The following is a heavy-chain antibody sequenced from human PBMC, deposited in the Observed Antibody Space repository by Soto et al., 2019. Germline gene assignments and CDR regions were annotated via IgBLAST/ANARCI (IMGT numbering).Heavy chain of an antibody. CDR3: ASLWDTWLQYMFDS. CDR2: MNSDGSSI. CDR1: GFTFSSYW. J-gene: IGHJ4*02. Sequence: EVQLVESGGDLVQPGGSLRLSCAASGFTFSSYWMHWVRQAPGKGLVWVSRMNSDGSSISYADSVKGRFTISRDNAKNTLDLQMNCLRAEDTAVYYCASLWDTWLQYMFDSWGQGTLVTVSS. D-gene: IGHD4-4*01. V-gene: IGHV3-74*01.